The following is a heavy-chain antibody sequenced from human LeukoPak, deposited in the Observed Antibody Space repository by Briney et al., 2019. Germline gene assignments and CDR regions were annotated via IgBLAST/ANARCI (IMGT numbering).Heavy chain of an antibody. V-gene: IGHV4-61*02. CDR2: IYTSGST. Sequence: SQTLSLTCTGSGVSISSGSYYWGWIRQPAGKGLEWIGRIYTSGSTNYNPCLKSRVTISVDTSKNQFSLKLSSVTAADTAVYYCARAPPEWELLSYFDYWGQGTLVTVSS. CDR1: GVSISSGSYY. J-gene: IGHJ4*02. CDR3: ARAPPEWELLSYFDY. D-gene: IGHD1-26*01.